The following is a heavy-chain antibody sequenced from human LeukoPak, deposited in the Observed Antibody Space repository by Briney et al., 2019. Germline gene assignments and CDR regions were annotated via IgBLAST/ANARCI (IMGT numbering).Heavy chain of an antibody. CDR2: INPNSGGT. CDR3: ARDRDGDLDY. V-gene: IGHV1-2*04. CDR1: GYTFTSYY. D-gene: IGHD4-17*01. J-gene: IGHJ4*02. Sequence: RASVKVSCKASGYTFTSYYMHWVRQAPGQGLEWMGWINPNSGGTDYAQKFQGWVTMTRDTSISTAYMELSRLRSDDTAVYYCARDRDGDLDYWGQGTLVTVSS.